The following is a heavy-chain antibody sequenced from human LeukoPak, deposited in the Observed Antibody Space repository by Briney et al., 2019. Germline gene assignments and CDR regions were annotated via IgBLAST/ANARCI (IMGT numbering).Heavy chain of an antibody. D-gene: IGHD2-2*01. V-gene: IGHV1-2*02. CDR2: INPNSGGT. Sequence: ASVKASCKASGYTFTGYYMHWVRQAPGQGLEWMGWINPNSGGTNYAQKFQGRVTMTRDTSISTAYMELSRLRSDDTAVYYCARGLHHIVLVPAAIEEGDYWGQGTLVTVSS. J-gene: IGHJ4*02. CDR3: ARGLHHIVLVPAAIEEGDY. CDR1: GYTFTGYY.